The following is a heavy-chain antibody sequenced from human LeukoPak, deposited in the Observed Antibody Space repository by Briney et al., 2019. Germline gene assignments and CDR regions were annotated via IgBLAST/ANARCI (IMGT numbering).Heavy chain of an antibody. Sequence: GASVKVSCKASGGTFSSYAISWVRQAPGQGLEWMGRIIPILGIANYVQKFQGRVTITADKSTSTAYMELSSLRSEDTAVYYCARDLSSSWYWFDPWGQGTLVTVSS. CDR2: IIPILGIA. CDR3: ARDLSSSWYWFDP. J-gene: IGHJ5*02. V-gene: IGHV1-69*04. D-gene: IGHD6-13*01. CDR1: GGTFSSYA.